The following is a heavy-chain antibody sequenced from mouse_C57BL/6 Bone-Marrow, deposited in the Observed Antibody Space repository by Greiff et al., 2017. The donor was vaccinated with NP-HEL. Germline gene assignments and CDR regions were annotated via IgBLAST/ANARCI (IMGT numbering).Heavy chain of an antibody. V-gene: IGHV1-66*01. J-gene: IGHJ4*01. Sequence: VQLQESGPELVKPGASVKISCKASGYSFTSYYIHWVKQRPGQGLEWIGWIYPGSGNTKYNEKFKGKATLTADTSSSTAYMQLSSLTSEDSAVYDCARWCGYYAMDYWGQGTSVTVSS. D-gene: IGHD1-1*02. CDR3: ARWCGYYAMDY. CDR2: IYPGSGNT. CDR1: GYSFTSYY.